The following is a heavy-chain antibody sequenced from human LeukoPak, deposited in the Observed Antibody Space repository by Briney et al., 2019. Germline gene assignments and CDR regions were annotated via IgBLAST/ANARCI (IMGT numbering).Heavy chain of an antibody. CDR2: IIPIFGTA. Sequence: ASVKVSCKASGYTFTSNYIHWVRQAPGQGLEWMGGIIPIFGTANYAQKFQGRVTITADESTSTAYMELSSLRSEDTAVYYCARHVGRVNPGYFDYWGQGTLVTVSS. D-gene: IGHD1-1*01. CDR3: ARHVGRVNPGYFDY. J-gene: IGHJ4*02. V-gene: IGHV1-69*13. CDR1: GYTFTSNY.